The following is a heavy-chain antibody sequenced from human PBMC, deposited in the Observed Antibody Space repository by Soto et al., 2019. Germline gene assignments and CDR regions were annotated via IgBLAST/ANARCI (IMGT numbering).Heavy chain of an antibody. CDR1: GGSISSSNW. Sequence: QVQLQESGPGLVKPSGTLSLTCAVSGGSISSSNWWSWVRQPPGKGLEWIGEIYHSGSTNYNPSLTSRVTISVDKSKNQFPLKLSSVTAADTAVYYCARDTAMVNSHYGMDVWGQGTTVTVSS. D-gene: IGHD5-18*01. CDR3: ARDTAMVNSHYGMDV. CDR2: IYHSGST. V-gene: IGHV4-4*02. J-gene: IGHJ6*02.